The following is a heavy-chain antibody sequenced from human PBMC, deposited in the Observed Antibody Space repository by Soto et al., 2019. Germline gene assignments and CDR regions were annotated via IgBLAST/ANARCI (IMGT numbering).Heavy chain of an antibody. CDR1: GFTFSSYA. Sequence: PGGSLRLSCAASGFTFSSYAVSRVRQAPGKGLGWVSAISGSGGSTYYADSVKGRFTISRDNSKNTPYLQMNSLRAEDTAVYYCAKYLWTFSAVTIVYDYWCTRSLGTDS. CDR2: ISGSGGST. V-gene: IGHV3-23*01. CDR3: AKYLWTFSAVTIVYDY. J-gene: IGHJ4*02. D-gene: IGHD1-1*01.